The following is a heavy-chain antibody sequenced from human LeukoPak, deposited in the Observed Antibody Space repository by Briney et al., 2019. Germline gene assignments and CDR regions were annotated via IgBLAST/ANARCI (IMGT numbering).Heavy chain of an antibody. CDR1: GFTFSSYS. D-gene: IGHD1-7*01. CDR2: ISSSSTI. CDR3: ARELELDFDY. V-gene: IGHV3-48*04. Sequence: PGGSLRLSCAASGFTFSSYSMNWVRQAPGKGLEWVSYISSSSTIYYADSVKGRFTISRDNAKNSLYLQMNSLRAEDTAVYYCARELELDFDYWGQGTLVTVSS. J-gene: IGHJ4*02.